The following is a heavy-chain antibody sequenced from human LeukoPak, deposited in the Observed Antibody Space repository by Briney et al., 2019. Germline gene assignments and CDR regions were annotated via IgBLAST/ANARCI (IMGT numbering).Heavy chain of an antibody. D-gene: IGHD3-3*01. Sequence: SETXXLTCTVSGYSISSTYHWGWIRPSPGKGLEWIGIFSQSGSTYHNPSLKSLFTISLDTSKNQFSLKLNSVTAADTAVYYCARDGYDFWSGGFDPWGQGTLVTVSS. CDR3: ARDGYDFWSGGFDP. CDR1: GYSISSTYH. CDR2: FSQSGST. V-gene: IGHV4-38-2*02. J-gene: IGHJ5*02.